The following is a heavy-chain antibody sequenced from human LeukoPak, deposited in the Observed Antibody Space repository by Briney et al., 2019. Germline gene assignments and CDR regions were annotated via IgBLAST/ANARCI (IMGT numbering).Heavy chain of an antibody. CDR1: GFTFDDYA. V-gene: IGHV3-9*01. Sequence: PGGSLRLSCAASGFTFDDYAMHWVRQAPGKGLEWVSGISWNSGSIGYADSVKGRFTISRDNAKNSLYLQMNSLRAEDTALYYCAKDLYYYDSSGPSWDWGQGTMVTVSS. CDR2: ISWNSGSI. D-gene: IGHD3-22*01. CDR3: AKDLYYYDSSGPSWD. J-gene: IGHJ3*01.